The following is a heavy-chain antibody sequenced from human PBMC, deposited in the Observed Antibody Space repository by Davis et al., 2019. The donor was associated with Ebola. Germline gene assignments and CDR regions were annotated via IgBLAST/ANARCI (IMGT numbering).Heavy chain of an antibody. D-gene: IGHD6-13*01. J-gene: IGHJ6*04. CDR1: GFTFSSYN. CDR3: ARDQQLPPVHYYYGMDV. CDR2: ISSSGSTI. V-gene: IGHV3-11*01. Sequence: GESLKISCAASGFTFSSYNMSWLRQAPGKGLEWVSYISSSGSTIYYADSVKGRFTISRDNAKNSLYLQMNSLRAEDTAVYYCARDQQLPPVHYYYGMDVWGKGTTVTVSS.